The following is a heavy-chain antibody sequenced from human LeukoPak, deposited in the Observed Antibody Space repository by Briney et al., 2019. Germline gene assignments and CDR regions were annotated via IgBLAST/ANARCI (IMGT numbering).Heavy chain of an antibody. J-gene: IGHJ3*02. Sequence: ASVKVSCKASGYTFTGYYMHWVRQAPGQGLEWMGWINPNSGGTNYAQKLQGRVTMTTDTSISTAYMELSRLRSDDTAVYYCARAYYDSTGNAFDIWGQGTMVTVSS. CDR1: GYTFTGYY. D-gene: IGHD3-22*01. CDR3: ARAYYDSTGNAFDI. V-gene: IGHV1-2*02. CDR2: INPNSGGT.